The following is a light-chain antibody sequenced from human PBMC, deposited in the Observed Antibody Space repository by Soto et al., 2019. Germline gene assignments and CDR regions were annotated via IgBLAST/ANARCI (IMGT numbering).Light chain of an antibody. CDR2: EVS. CDR3: SSYAGSNVL. CDR1: SSDVGGFNY. J-gene: IGLJ2*01. V-gene: IGLV2-8*01. Sequence: QSALTQPASVSGSPGQSITISCTGSSSDVGGFNYVSWYQQHPGNAPKLLIYEVSNRPSGVPDRFSGSRSGNTASLTVSGLQAEDEADYYCSSYAGSNVLFGGGTKLTVL.